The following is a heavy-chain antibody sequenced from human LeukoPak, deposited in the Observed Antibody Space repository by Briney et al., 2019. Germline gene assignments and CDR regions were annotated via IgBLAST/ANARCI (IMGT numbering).Heavy chain of an antibody. CDR3: ARETDFWSGYDY. Sequence: GGSLRLSCAASGFSVSSNYMSWVRQAPGKGLEWVSVIYSGGSTYCADSVKGRFTISRDNSKNTLYPQMNSLRAEDTAMYYCARETDFWSGYDYWGQGTLVTVSS. CDR2: IYSGGST. V-gene: IGHV3-53*01. J-gene: IGHJ4*02. CDR1: GFSVSSNY. D-gene: IGHD3-3*01.